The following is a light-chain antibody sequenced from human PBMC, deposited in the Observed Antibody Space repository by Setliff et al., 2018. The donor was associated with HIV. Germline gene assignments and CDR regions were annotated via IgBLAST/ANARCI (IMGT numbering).Light chain of an antibody. CDR1: SSDVGGYNY. CDR3: SSYAITNTLP. Sequence: SALTQPASVSGSAGQSITISCTGTSSDVGGYNYVSWYQQHPGKAPKLIIYGVRNRPSGVSNRFSGSKSGNTASLTISGLRTEDEGDYYCSSYAITNTLPFGTGTKVTVL. CDR2: GVR. V-gene: IGLV2-14*01. J-gene: IGLJ1*01.